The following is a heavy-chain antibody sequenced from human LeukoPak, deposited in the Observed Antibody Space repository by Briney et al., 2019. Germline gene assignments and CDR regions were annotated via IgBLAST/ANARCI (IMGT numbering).Heavy chain of an antibody. Sequence: SETLSLTCTVSGGSISSYYWSWIREPAGKGLEWIGRIYTSGSTNYNPSLKSRVTMSVDTSKNQFSLKLSSVTAADTAVYYCARGVGYDILTGSDNAFDIWGQGTMVTVSS. J-gene: IGHJ3*02. CDR3: ARGVGYDILTGSDNAFDI. D-gene: IGHD3-9*01. V-gene: IGHV4-4*07. CDR1: GGSISSYY. CDR2: IYTSGST.